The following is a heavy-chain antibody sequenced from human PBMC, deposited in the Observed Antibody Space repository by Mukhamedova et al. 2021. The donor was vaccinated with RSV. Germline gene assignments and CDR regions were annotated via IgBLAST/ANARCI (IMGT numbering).Heavy chain of an antibody. V-gene: IGHV4-30-2*01. Sequence: HGGSTYYNPSLKSRVTISVDRSKNQFSLKLSSVTAADTAVYYCARGLMVYAREGYWFDPWGQGTLVTVSS. CDR2: HGGST. J-gene: IGHJ5*02. D-gene: IGHD2-8*01. CDR3: ARGLMVYAREGYWFDP.